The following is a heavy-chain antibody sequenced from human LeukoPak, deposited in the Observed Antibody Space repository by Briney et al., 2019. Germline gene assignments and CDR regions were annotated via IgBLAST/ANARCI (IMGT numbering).Heavy chain of an antibody. Sequence: GGSMRLASAAYGFTFSSYGMHWVRQAPGKGMEWEAVIWYDGINKYYADSVKGPFTISRDNSKNTLYLQMNSLRAEGTAVYYCAKDRWYYDSSGYSLDYWGQGTLVTVSS. V-gene: IGHV3-33*06. CDR3: AKDRWYYDSSGYSLDY. J-gene: IGHJ4*02. D-gene: IGHD3-22*01. CDR2: IWYDGINK. CDR1: GFTFSSYG.